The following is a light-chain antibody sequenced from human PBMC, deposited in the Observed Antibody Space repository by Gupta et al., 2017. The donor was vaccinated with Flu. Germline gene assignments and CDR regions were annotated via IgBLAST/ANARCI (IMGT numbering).Light chain of an antibody. CDR2: RA. CDR1: QNVNSC. Sequence: STLLACVGDRVTITCRASQNVNSCLAWFQQKPGIFQAEVGKRAPVVTGVQTCALPICAYTKIFTGTISSLQPEDSATYYCQQSESYPWTFGQGTKVE. V-gene: IGKV1-5*01. CDR3: QQSESYPWT. J-gene: IGKJ1*01.